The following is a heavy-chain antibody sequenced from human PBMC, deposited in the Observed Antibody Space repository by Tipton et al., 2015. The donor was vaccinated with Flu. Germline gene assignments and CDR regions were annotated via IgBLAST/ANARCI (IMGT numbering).Heavy chain of an antibody. V-gene: IGHV4-61*02. CDR2: IYTSGST. CDR3: ARGLSGRPFDY. Sequence: TLSLTCTVSGGSISSSSYYWGWIRQPAGKGLEWIGRIYTSGSTNYNPSLKSRVTMSVDTSKNQFSLKLSSVTAADTAVYYCARGLSGRPFDYWGQGTLVTVSS. CDR1: GGSISSSSYY. J-gene: IGHJ4*02. D-gene: IGHD2-15*01.